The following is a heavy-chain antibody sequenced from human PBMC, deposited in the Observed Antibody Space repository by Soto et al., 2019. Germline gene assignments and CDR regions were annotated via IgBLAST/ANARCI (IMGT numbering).Heavy chain of an antibody. CDR1: GFTFSSYA. J-gene: IGHJ4*02. CDR3: ARGGATSWTFFAY. D-gene: IGHD5-12*01. V-gene: IGHV3-30-3*01. Sequence: PGGSLRLSCAASGFTFSSYAMHWVRQAPGKGLEWVAVISYDGSNKYYADSVKGRFTISRDNSKNTLYLQMNSLRAEDTAVYYCARGGATSWTFFAYWGQGTLVTVSS. CDR2: ISYDGSNK.